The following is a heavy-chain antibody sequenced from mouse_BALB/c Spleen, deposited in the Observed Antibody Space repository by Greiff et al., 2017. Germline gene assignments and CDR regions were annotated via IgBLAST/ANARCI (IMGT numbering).Heavy chain of an antibody. CDR3: ARGPSFYAMDY. J-gene: IGHJ4*01. CDR2: IDPANGNT. V-gene: IGHV14-3*02. CDR1: GFNIKDTY. Sequence: EVQGVESGAELVKPGASVKLSCTASGFNIKDTYMHWVKQRPEQGLEWIGRIDPANGNTKYDPKFQGKATITADTSSNTAYLQLSSLTSEDTAVYYCARGPSFYAMDYWGQGTSVTVSS.